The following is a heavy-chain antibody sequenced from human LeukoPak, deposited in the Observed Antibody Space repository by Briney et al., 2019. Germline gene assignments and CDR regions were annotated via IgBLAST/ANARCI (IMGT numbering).Heavy chain of an antibody. Sequence: GGSLRLSCAVSGFTFSDYWMTWVRQAPGRGLEWVANIKEDGSDKQYVDSVQGRFTISRDNAENSLYLQMNSLRAEDTAVYYCARSQGIAVAGTGGRWGQGTLVTVSS. CDR3: ARSQGIAVAGTGGR. V-gene: IGHV3-7*01. D-gene: IGHD6-19*01. J-gene: IGHJ4*02. CDR1: GFTFSDYW. CDR2: IKEDGSDK.